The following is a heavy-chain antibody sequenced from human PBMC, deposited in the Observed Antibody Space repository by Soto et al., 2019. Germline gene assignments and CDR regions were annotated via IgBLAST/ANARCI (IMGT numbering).Heavy chain of an antibody. CDR3: ARGVSALLMPPFDY. CDR1: GGAFSSYA. J-gene: IGHJ4*02. Sequence: QVQLVQSGAEVKKPGSSVMVSCKAYGGAFSSYAISWLRQAPGQGLEWMGGIIPIFGTANYAQKFQGRVTITADESTSTAYMELSSLRSEDTAVYYCARGVSALLMPPFDYWGQGTLVTVSS. CDR2: IIPIFGTA. V-gene: IGHV1-69*01. D-gene: IGHD2-21*01.